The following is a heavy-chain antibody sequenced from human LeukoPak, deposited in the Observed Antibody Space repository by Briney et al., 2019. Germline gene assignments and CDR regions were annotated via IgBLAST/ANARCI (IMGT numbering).Heavy chain of an antibody. CDR1: GDSISNYY. D-gene: IGHD2-21*02. V-gene: IGHV4-59*01. Sequence: SQTLSLTCTVSGDSISNYYWSWIRQPPGKGLEWIGYIYYSGSTNYNPSLKSRVTISVDTSKNQFSLKLSSVTAADTAVYYCARDPRGSYCGGDCYINGAFDIWGQGTMVTVSS. CDR3: ARDPRGSYCGGDCYINGAFDI. J-gene: IGHJ3*02. CDR2: IYYSGST.